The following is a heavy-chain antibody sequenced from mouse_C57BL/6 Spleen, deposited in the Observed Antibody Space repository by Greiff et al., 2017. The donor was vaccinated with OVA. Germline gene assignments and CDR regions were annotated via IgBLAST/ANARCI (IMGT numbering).Heavy chain of an antibody. J-gene: IGHJ3*01. Sequence: QVQLKESGAELVKPGASVKISCKASGYAFSSYWMNWVKQRPGKGLEWIGQIYPGDGDTNYNGKFKGKATLTADKSSSTAYMQLSSLTSEDSAVYFCARRYGYDGAWFAYWGQGTLVTVSA. D-gene: IGHD2-2*01. CDR3: ARRYGYDGAWFAY. CDR2: IYPGDGDT. CDR1: GYAFSSYW. V-gene: IGHV1-80*01.